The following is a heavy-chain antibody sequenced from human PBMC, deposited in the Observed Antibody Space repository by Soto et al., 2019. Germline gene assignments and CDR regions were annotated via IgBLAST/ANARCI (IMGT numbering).Heavy chain of an antibody. Sequence: QVQLVESGGGVVQPGRSLRLSCAASGFTFSRYGMHWVRQAPGKGLEWVAVIWYDGSNKYYADSVKGRFTISRDNSKSTLYLQMHSLRAEDTAVYYCASGGDDSSGYYYGGYWGQGTLVTVSS. CDR2: IWYDGSNK. CDR3: ASGGDDSSGYYYGGY. V-gene: IGHV3-33*01. D-gene: IGHD3-22*01. J-gene: IGHJ4*02. CDR1: GFTFSRYG.